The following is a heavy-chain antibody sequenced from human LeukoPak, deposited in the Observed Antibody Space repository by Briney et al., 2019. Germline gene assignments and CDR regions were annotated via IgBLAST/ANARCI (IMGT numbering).Heavy chain of an antibody. V-gene: IGHV3-49*03. D-gene: IGHD2-15*01. CDR3: TRDGLGYCSGGSCGSAEYFQH. CDR1: GFTFGDYA. CDR2: IRSKAYGGTT. J-gene: IGHJ1*01. Sequence: GRSLRLSXTASGFTFGDYAMSWFRQAPGKGLEWVGFIRSKAYGGTTEYAASVKGRSTISRDDSKSIAYLQMNSLKTEDTAVYYCTRDGLGYCSGGSCGSAEYFQHWGQGTLVTVSS.